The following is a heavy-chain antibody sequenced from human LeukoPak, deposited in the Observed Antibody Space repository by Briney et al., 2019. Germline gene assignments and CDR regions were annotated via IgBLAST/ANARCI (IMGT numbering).Heavy chain of an antibody. CDR1: GFTFDDYA. CDR3: AKDSGYCSGGSCYPNDFDY. Sequence: RGSLRLSCAASGFTFDDYAMHWVRQAPGKGLEWVSLISGDGGSTYYADSLKGRFTISRDNSKNSLYLQMNSLRTEDTALYYCAKDSGYCSGGSCYPNDFDYWGQGTLVTVSS. J-gene: IGHJ4*02. CDR2: ISGDGGST. D-gene: IGHD2-15*01. V-gene: IGHV3-43*02.